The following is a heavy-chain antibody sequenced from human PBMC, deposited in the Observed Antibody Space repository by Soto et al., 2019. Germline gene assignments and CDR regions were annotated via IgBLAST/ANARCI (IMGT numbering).Heavy chain of an antibody. V-gene: IGHV5-51*01. CDR3: ARHGCSSTSCYDNYYYYGMDV. D-gene: IGHD2-2*01. Sequence: PGESLKISCKVSGYSFTSYWIGWVRQMPGKGLEWMGIIYPGDSDTRYSPSFQGQVTISADKSISTAYLQWSSLKASDTAMYYCARHGCSSTSCYDNYYYYGMDVWGQGTTVTVSS. J-gene: IGHJ6*02. CDR2: IYPGDSDT. CDR1: GYSFTSYW.